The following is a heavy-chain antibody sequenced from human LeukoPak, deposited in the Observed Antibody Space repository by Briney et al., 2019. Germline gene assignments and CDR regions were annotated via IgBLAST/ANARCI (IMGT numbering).Heavy chain of an antibody. CDR2: ISSSSSYR. D-gene: IGHD3-22*01. CDR1: GFTFSSYS. V-gene: IGHV3-21*04. J-gene: IGHJ4*02. CDR3: AKDTYCCDSSGYHGYFDH. Sequence: PGGSLRLSCAASGFTFSSYSMNWVRQAPGKGLEWVSSISSSSSYRYYADSAKGRFTISRDNAKNSLYLQMNSLRAEDTAVYYCAKDTYCCDSSGYHGYFDHWGQGTLVTVSS.